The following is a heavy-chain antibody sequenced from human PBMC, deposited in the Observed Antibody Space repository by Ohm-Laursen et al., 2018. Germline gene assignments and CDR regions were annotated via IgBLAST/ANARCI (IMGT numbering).Heavy chain of an antibody. CDR3: ARDGRPLDSSGYYYFDY. CDR1: GGSISSYY. Sequence: SDTLSLTCTVSGGSISSYYWSWIRQPAGKGLEWIGRIYPSGTTNYSPSFKSRVTMSVDTSKNQFSLRLSSVTAADTAVYYFARDGRPLDSSGYYYFDYWGHGILVTVSS. CDR2: IYPSGTT. D-gene: IGHD3-22*01. V-gene: IGHV4-4*07. J-gene: IGHJ4*01.